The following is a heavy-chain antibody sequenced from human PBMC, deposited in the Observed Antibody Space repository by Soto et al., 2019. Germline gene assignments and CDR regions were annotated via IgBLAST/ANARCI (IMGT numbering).Heavy chain of an antibody. V-gene: IGHV3-23*01. CDR2: ISGSGGST. D-gene: IGHD6-19*01. Sequence: GGSLRLSCAASGFTFSSYAMSWVRQAPGKGLEWVSAISGSGGSTYYADSVKGRFTISRDNSKNTLYLQMNSLRAEDTAVYYCAKDPVASVPVAVPGIAVAGRSPYFDYWGQGTLVTVSS. J-gene: IGHJ4*02. CDR3: AKDPVASVPVAVPGIAVAGRSPYFDY. CDR1: GFTFSSYA.